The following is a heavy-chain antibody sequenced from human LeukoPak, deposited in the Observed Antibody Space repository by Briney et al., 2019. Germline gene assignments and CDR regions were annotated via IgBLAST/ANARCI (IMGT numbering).Heavy chain of an antibody. V-gene: IGHV1-69*13. Sequence: SVKVSCKASGGTFGSYAISWVRQAPGQGLEWMGGIIPIFGTANYAQKFQGRVTITADESTSTAYMELSSLRSEDTAVYYCASSSSYGPYYYYYGMDVWGQGTTVTVSS. J-gene: IGHJ6*02. CDR3: ASSSSYGPYYYYYGMDV. D-gene: IGHD5-18*01. CDR1: GGTFGSYA. CDR2: IIPIFGTA.